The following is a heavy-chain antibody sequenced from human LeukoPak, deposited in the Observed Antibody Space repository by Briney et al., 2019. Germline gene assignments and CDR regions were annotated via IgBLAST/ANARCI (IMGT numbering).Heavy chain of an antibody. D-gene: IGHD5-12*01. CDR1: GYTFTSYG. Sequence: GASVKVSCMASGYTFTSYGISWVRQAPGQELEWMGWIAADAGNTNYAEKVQGRFTMTRDTSKSTAYMELRSLRSEDTAVYYCARVPCDIVATIFDYWGQGTLVTVSS. V-gene: IGHV1-18*01. CDR3: ARVPCDIVATIFDY. CDR2: IAADAGNT. J-gene: IGHJ4*02.